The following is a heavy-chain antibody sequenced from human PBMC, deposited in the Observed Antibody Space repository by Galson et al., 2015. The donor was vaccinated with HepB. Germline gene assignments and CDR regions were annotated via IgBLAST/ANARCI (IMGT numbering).Heavy chain of an antibody. CDR1: GYMFFTYP. CDR2: INTSNKSP. J-gene: IGHJ4*02. D-gene: IGHD3-9*01. V-gene: IGHV7-4-1*02. CDR3: ARVPNIFSGRGPVDH. Sequence: SVKVSCKASGYMFFTYPIIWVRQAPGQGLEWLGWINTSNKSPTYAHGFTGRFVFSLDMSVCTAYLQINSLQPYDSAVYYCARVPNIFSGRGPVDHWGQGTLVTVSS.